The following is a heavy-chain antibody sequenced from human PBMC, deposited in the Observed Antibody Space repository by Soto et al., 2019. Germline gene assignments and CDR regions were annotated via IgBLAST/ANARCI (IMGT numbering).Heavy chain of an antibody. Sequence: QVQLQESGPGLVKPSQTLSLTCTVSGGSISSGGYYWSWIRQLPGKGREWIGYIYYSGSTYYNPSLKSRVTIAVDTSKNQSSLKLSSVTAADTAVYYWARGRSTTSPYPIGYWGQGTLVTVSS. J-gene: IGHJ4*02. D-gene: IGHD2-2*01. CDR2: IYYSGST. V-gene: IGHV4-31*03. CDR1: GGSISSGGYY. CDR3: ARGRSTTSPYPIGY.